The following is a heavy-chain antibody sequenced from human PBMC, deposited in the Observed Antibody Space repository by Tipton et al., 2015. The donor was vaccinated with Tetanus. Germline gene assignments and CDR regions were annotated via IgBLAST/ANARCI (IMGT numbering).Heavy chain of an antibody. CDR2: IYYSGST. Sequence: TLSLTCGVSDGSFNAYYWSWIRQTPGKGLEWIGYIYYSGSTNYNPSLKSRVTISVDTSKNQFSLKLSSVTAADTAVYYCARGTGDYWGQGTLVTVSS. D-gene: IGHD1-14*01. CDR3: ARGTGDY. V-gene: IGHV4-59*01. J-gene: IGHJ4*02. CDR1: DGSFNAYY.